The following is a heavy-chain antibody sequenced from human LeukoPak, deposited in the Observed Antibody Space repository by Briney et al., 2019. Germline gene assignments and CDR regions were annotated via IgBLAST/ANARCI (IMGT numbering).Heavy chain of an antibody. V-gene: IGHV1-46*01. J-gene: IGHJ3*02. CDR2: INPSGGST. CDR1: GYTFTSYY. Sequence: GASVKVSCKASGYTFTSYYLYWVRQAPGQGLEWMGVINPSGGSTTSAQKFQGRVTMTRDTSISTAYMELSRLTSDDTAVYYCARAAWGSGFDIWGQGTMVTVSS. CDR3: ARAAWGSGFDI. D-gene: IGHD7-27*01.